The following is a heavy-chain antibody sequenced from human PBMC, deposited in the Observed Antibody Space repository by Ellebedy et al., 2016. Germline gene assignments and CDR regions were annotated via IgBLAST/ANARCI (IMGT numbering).Heavy chain of an antibody. J-gene: IGHJ4*02. CDR2: MNPNSGNT. V-gene: IGHV1-8*02. D-gene: IGHD4-17*01. CDR3: ARGINGDYGGY. CDR1: GYTFTGYY. Sequence: ASVKVSXXASGYTFTGYYMHWVRQAPGQGLEWMGWMNPNSGNTGYAQKFQGRVTMTRNTSISTAYMELSSLRAEDTAVYYCARGINGDYGGYWGQGTLVTVSS.